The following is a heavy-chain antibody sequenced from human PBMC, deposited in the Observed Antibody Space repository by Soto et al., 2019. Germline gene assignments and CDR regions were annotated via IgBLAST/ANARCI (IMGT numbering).Heavy chain of an antibody. CDR2: IYYSGST. J-gene: IGHJ6*02. Sequence: PSETLSLTCTVSGGSISSGGYYWSWIRQHTRKGLEWIGYIYYSGSTYYNQSLKSRVNISVDTSKNQFSLKLSSVTAADTAVYYCAISNGFGELLGLYGMDVWGQGTTVTVSS. V-gene: IGHV4-31*03. CDR1: GGSISSGGYY. D-gene: IGHD3-10*01. CDR3: AISNGFGELLGLYGMDV.